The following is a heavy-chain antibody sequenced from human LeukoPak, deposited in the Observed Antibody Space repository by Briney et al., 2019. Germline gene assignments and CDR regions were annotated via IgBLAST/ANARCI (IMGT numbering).Heavy chain of an antibody. CDR3: ARESITSGWYLY. D-gene: IGHD6-19*01. CDR1: GFTVSDSY. Sequence: PGGSLRLSXAASGFTVSDSYMSWVRQAPGKGLEWVSTIYKEGNTYHADSVKGRFTMSRDNSKNTLYLQMNSLRVEDTAIYYCARESITSGWYLYWGQGTLVTVSS. V-gene: IGHV3-53*01. CDR2: IYKEGNT. J-gene: IGHJ4*02.